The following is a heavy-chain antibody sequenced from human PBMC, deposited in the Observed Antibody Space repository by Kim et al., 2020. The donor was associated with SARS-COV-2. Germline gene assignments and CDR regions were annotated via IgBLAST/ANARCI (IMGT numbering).Heavy chain of an antibody. J-gene: IGHJ5*02. CDR3: ARGPAWIQLWLSGRNNWFDP. V-gene: IGHV4-34*01. D-gene: IGHD5-18*01. Sequence: RVTISVDTSKNQFSLKLSSVTAADTAVYYCARGPAWIQLWLSGRNNWFDPWGQGTLVTVSS.